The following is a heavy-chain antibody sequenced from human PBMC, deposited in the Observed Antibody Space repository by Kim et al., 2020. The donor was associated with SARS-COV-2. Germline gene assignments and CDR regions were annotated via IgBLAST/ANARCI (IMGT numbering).Heavy chain of an antibody. J-gene: IGHJ4*02. V-gene: IGHV5-51*01. CDR1: GYSFTSYW. D-gene: IGHD2-2*01. CDR3: AVWIVVVPAAMKAGYFDY. CDR2: IYPGDSDT. Sequence: GESLKISCKGSGYSFTSYWIGWVRQMPGKGLEWMGIIYPGDSDTRYSPSFQGQVTISADKSISTAYLQWSSLKASDTAMYYCAVWIVVVPAAMKAGYFDYWGQGTLVTVSS.